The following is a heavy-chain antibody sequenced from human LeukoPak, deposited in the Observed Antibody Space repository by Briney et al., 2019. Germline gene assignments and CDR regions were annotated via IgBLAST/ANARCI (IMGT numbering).Heavy chain of an antibody. CDR3: ARPRRGYCSSTSCPSYYYYYMDV. Sequence: PSETLSLTCAVYGGSFSGYYWSWIRQPPGKGLEWIGEINHSGSTNYNPSLKSRVTISVDTSKNQFSLKLSSVTAADTAVYYCARPRRGYCSSTSCPSYYYYYMDVWGKGTTVTVSS. CDR1: GGSFSGYY. J-gene: IGHJ6*03. V-gene: IGHV4-34*01. CDR2: INHSGST. D-gene: IGHD2-2*01.